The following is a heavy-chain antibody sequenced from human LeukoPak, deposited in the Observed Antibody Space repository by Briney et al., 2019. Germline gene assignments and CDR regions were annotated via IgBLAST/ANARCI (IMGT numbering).Heavy chain of an antibody. D-gene: IGHD6-19*01. CDR1: GFTFSSYS. V-gene: IGHV3-21*01. CDR3: ARDRMGQWLGNFDY. CDR2: ISSSSSYI. J-gene: IGHJ4*02. Sequence: GGSLRLSCAASGFTFSSYSMNWVRQAPGKGLEWVSSISSSSSYICYADSVKGRFTISRDNAKNSLYLQMNSLRAEDTAVYYCARDRMGQWLGNFDYWGQGTLVTVSS.